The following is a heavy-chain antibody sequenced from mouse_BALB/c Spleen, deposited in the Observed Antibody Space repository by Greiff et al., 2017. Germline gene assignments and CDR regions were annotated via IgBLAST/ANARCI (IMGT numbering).Heavy chain of an antibody. CDR1: GYTFTDYN. V-gene: IGHV1S29*02. D-gene: IGHD2-1*01. CDR3: ASLLD. Sequence: EVQLQQSGPELVKPGASVKISCKASGYTFTDYNMHWVKQSHGKSLEWIGYIYPYNGGTGYYQKFKSKATLTVDNSSSTAYMELRSLTSEDSAVYYCASLLDWGQGTLVTVSA. CDR2: IYPYNGGT. J-gene: IGHJ3*01.